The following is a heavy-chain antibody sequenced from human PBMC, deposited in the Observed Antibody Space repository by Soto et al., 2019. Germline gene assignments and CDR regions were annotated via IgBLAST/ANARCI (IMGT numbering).Heavy chain of an antibody. CDR1: GFTFSDFT. J-gene: IGHJ4*02. Sequence: EVQLVESGGGLVKPGGSLRLSCAASGFTFSDFTMNWVRQAPGKGLQWVSSISSGGSFISYADAVRGRFTISRDNAKNSLYLQVDSLSAEDTGVFFCARGSRRTFDYWGQGNLVTVSS. V-gene: IGHV3-21*01. CDR3: ARGSRRTFDY. CDR2: ISSGGSFI. D-gene: IGHD1-26*01.